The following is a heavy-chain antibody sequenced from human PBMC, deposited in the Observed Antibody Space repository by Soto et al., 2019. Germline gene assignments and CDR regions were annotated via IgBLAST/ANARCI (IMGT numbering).Heavy chain of an antibody. J-gene: IGHJ6*03. V-gene: IGHV5-51*01. D-gene: IGHD5-12*01. CDR3: ARSPHGYDWDYYYYYMDV. Sequence: GESLKISCKGSGYSFTSYWIGWVRQMPGKGLEWMGIIYPGDSDTRYSPSFQGQVPISADKSISTAYLQWSGLKVSETSMYYCARSPHGYDWDYYYYYMDVWGKGTTVTVSS. CDR2: IYPGDSDT. CDR1: GYSFTSYW.